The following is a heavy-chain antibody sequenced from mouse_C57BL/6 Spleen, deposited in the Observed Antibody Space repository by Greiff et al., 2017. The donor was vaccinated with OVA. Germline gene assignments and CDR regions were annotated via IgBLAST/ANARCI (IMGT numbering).Heavy chain of an antibody. Sequence: VQLQQSGPELVKPGASVKISCKASGYAFSSSWMNWVKQRPGKGLEWIGRIYPGDGDTNYNGKFKGKATLTADKSSSTAYMQLSSLTSEDSVVYFCARTDYSNYVVDYWGQGTTLTVSS. CDR2: IYPGDGDT. CDR3: ARTDYSNYVVDY. J-gene: IGHJ2*01. CDR1: GYAFSSSW. D-gene: IGHD2-5*01. V-gene: IGHV1-82*01.